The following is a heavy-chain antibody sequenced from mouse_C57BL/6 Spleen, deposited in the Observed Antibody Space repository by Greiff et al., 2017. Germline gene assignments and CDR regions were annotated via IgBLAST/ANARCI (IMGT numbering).Heavy chain of an antibody. Sequence: VQLQESGAELVKPGASVKISCKASGYAFSSYWMNWVKQRPGKGLEWIGQIYPGDGDTNYNGKFKGKATLTEDKSSSTAYMQLSSLTSEDSAVYFCARLGLGYFDYWGQGTTLTVSS. CDR3: ARLGLGYFDY. V-gene: IGHV1-80*01. D-gene: IGHD4-1*01. CDR1: GYAFSSYW. CDR2: IYPGDGDT. J-gene: IGHJ2*01.